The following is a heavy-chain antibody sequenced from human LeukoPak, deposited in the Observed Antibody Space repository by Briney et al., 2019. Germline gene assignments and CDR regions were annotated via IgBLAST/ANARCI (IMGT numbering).Heavy chain of an antibody. CDR2: INHSGGT. Sequence: SETLSLTCAVYGGSFSGYYWSWIRQPPGKGLEWIGEINHSGGTNYNPSLKSRVTISVDTSKNQFSLKLSSVTAADTAVYYCARGQRGYFFFGMDVWGQGTTVTVSS. D-gene: IGHD2-2*03. CDR3: ARGQRGYFFFGMDV. V-gene: IGHV4-34*01. J-gene: IGHJ6*02. CDR1: GGSFSGYY.